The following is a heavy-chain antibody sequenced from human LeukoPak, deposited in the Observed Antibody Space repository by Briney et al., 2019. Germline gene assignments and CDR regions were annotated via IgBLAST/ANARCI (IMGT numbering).Heavy chain of an antibody. D-gene: IGHD1-26*01. V-gene: IGHV3-49*04. CDR1: GFTFGDYA. CDR2: IRSKAYGGTT. Sequence: GGSLRLSCTASGFTFGDYAMSWVRQAAGKGLEWVGFIRSKAYGGTTEYAASVKGRFTISRDDSKSIAYLQMNSLKTEDTAVYYCTRGVGATYYWGQGTLVTVSS. J-gene: IGHJ4*02. CDR3: TRGVGATYY.